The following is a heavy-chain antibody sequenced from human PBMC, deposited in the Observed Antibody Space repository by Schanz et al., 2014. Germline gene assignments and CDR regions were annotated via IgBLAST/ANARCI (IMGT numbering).Heavy chain of an antibody. CDR3: ARDGVDAAAGGNY. V-gene: IGHV1-46*03. CDR1: GETFVRYF. D-gene: IGHD6-13*01. CDR2: INPSGGGT. Sequence: GQLVEYGAEGKKTGAEGKEACKESGETFVRYFKNGGRQAPGQGLEWMGIINPSGGGTSYALRFQDRVTVTRDTSRSTVYMELSSLRSEDTAVYYCARDGVDAAAGGNYWVQGTLVNVSS. J-gene: IGHJ4*02.